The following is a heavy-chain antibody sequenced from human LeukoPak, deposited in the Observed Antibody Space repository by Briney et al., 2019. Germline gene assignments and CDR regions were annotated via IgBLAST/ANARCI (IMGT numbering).Heavy chain of an antibody. CDR3: TTLAVASNLDY. CDR2: IRSSGTTT. J-gene: IGHJ4*02. D-gene: IGHD6-19*01. Sequence: GGSLGLSCAASGFSFSVYEMHWVRQAPGKGLEWISDIRSSGTTTYYADSVKGRFTISRDNAKNSLYMKMHRVRAEDTALYYCTTLAVASNLDYWGQGTLVTVSS. V-gene: IGHV3-48*03. CDR1: GFSFSVYE.